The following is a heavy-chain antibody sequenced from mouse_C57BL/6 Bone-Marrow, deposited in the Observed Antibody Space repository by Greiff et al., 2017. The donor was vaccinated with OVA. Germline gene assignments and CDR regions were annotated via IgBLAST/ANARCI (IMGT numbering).Heavy chain of an antibody. D-gene: IGHD1-1*01. J-gene: IGHJ3*01. CDR3: ASLEGNYYGSPWFAY. CDR2: IHPNSGST. Sequence: QVQLQQPGAELVKPGASVKLSCTASGFTFTSYWMHWVKQRPGQGLEWIGMIHPNSGSTTYNEKFTSKATMTVATSSNTAYMQLSSLTSEDSAVYYCASLEGNYYGSPWFAYWGQGTVATVSA. V-gene: IGHV1-64*01. CDR1: GFTFTSYW.